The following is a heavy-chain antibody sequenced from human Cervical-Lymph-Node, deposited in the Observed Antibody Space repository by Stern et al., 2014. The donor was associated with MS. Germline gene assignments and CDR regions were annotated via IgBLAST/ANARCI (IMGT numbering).Heavy chain of an antibody. V-gene: IGHV5-51*03. J-gene: IGHJ4*02. D-gene: IGHD5-18*01. CDR3: ARRDGSDSGYSYGWVDS. CDR1: GYSFTNHW. CDR2: IYPGDADT. Sequence: EDQLVESGAEVKKPGESLNISCKASGYSFTNHWIGWVRQTPGKGLEWMGNIYPGDADTRYSPSFQGQATMSVDKSISTAYLQLNSLKVSDSAMYYCARRDGSDSGYSYGWVDSWGQGSLVIVSS.